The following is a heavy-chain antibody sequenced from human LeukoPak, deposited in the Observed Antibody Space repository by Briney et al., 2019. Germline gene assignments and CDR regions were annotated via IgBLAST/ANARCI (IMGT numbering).Heavy chain of an antibody. CDR3: ARDYYSRFDY. Sequence: GSLRLSCAASGFTLSRYGMNWVRQAPGKGLVWVSRIISEGSSTTYADSVKGRFTISRDNAKNTLILQMNSLRAEDTAVYYCARDYYSRFDYWGQGTLVTVSS. CDR1: GFTLSRYG. V-gene: IGHV3-74*01. CDR2: IISEGSST. D-gene: IGHD3-22*01. J-gene: IGHJ4*02.